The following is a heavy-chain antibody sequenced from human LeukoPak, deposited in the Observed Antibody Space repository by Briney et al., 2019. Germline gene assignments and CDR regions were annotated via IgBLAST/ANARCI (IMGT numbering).Heavy chain of an antibody. CDR3: ASSGTASRGAMDV. J-gene: IGHJ6*02. CDR1: GLTGSSNF. V-gene: IGHV3-66*01. CDR2: MYSGGST. D-gene: IGHD1-1*01. Sequence: GGSLRLSCAASGLTGSSNFMTWVRQAPGKGLEWVSAMYSGGSTFHADSVWGRFNISRDNSKKTMLLQMSSLRVEDAAVYYCASSGTASRGAMDVWGQGTTVTVSS.